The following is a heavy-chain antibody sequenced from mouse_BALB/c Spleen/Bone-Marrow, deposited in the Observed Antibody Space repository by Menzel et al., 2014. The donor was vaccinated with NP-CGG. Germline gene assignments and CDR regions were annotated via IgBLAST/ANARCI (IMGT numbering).Heavy chain of an antibody. J-gene: IGHJ4*01. CDR3: ARGHYSMDY. CDR1: GYSFITYW. V-gene: IGHV1-61*01. CDR2: IHPSDSET. Sequence: VQLQQSGAELVRPGASVKLSCKASGYSFITYWMNWLKQRPGEGLEWIGMIHPSDSETRLNQKFNDEATLTVDESSSIVYMQLSSPTSEDSAVYYCARGHYSMDYWGQGTSVIVSS.